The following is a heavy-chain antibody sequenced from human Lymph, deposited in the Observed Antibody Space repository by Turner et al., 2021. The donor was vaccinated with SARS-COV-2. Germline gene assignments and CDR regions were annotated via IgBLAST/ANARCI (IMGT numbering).Heavy chain of an antibody. V-gene: IGHV3-23*01. J-gene: IGHJ4*02. D-gene: IGHD3-22*01. CDR2: ISGMGGDT. CDR1: GFTFSSYA. CDR3: AKGVRGAMIVVVIPYFDY. Sequence: EVQLLESGGGLVQPGGSLRLSCAASGFTFSSYAMSWVRQAPGEGLEWVSAISGMGGDTYYADSVKGRFTISRDNTKNTLYLQMNSLRAEDTAVYYCAKGVRGAMIVVVIPYFDYWGQGTLVTVSS.